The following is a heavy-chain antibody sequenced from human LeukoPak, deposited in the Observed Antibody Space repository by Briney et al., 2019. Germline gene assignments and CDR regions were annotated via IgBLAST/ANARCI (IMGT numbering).Heavy chain of an antibody. CDR2: ISGSAGTS. V-gene: IGHV3-23*01. J-gene: IGHJ4*02. D-gene: IGHD5-24*01. Sequence: PGGSLRLSCAASGFTVSSYSVSWVRQAPGKGLEWVSAISGSAGTSYYADSVKGRFTISRDNSKSTLYLQMSSLRAEDTAVYYCAKVQEMLTILPPFVYWGQGTLVTVSS. CDR1: GFTVSSYS. CDR3: AKVQEMLTILPPFVY.